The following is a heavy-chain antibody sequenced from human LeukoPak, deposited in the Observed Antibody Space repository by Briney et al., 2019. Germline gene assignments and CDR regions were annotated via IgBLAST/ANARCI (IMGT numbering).Heavy chain of an antibody. D-gene: IGHD3-10*01. V-gene: IGHV4-59*01. CDR2: IYHSGST. CDR1: GGSISSYY. CDR3: ARTYYYGSGRYFDY. Sequence: SETLSLTCTVSGGSISSYYWSWIRQPPGKGLDWIGYIYHSGSTNYNPSLKSRFTISLDTSKNQFSLKLSSVTAADTAVYYCARTYYYGSGRYFDYWGQGTLVTVSS. J-gene: IGHJ4*02.